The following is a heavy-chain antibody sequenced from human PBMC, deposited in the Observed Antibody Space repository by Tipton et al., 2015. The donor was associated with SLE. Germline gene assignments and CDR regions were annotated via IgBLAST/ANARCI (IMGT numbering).Heavy chain of an antibody. CDR2: ISGSGGST. CDR3: AKEGLYGSGTRDVVDI. CDR1: GFTFSSYA. D-gene: IGHD3-10*01. V-gene: IGHV3-23*01. Sequence: SLRLSCAASGFTFSSYAMSWVRQAPGKGLEWVSAISGSGGSTYYADSVKGRFTISRDNSKNTLYLQMNSLRAEDTAVYYCAKEGLYGSGTRDVVDIGGQGTMLTVSS. J-gene: IGHJ3*02.